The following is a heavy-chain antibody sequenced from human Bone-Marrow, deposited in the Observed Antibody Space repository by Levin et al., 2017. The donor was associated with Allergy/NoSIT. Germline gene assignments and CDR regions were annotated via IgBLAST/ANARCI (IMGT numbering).Heavy chain of an antibody. CDR2: VNPNSGDT. D-gene: IGHD1-1*01. CDR1: KYTVTSYE. V-gene: IGHV1-8*01. Sequence: ESLKISCKASKYTVTSYEINWVRQATGQGLEWMGWVNPNSGDTDYAQTFQGRVTMTRNISIDTIYMDLSGLRSDDTAVYYCARGRLTLWNRDYYGMDVWGQGTTVTVSS. CDR3: ARGRLTLWNRDYYGMDV. J-gene: IGHJ6*02.